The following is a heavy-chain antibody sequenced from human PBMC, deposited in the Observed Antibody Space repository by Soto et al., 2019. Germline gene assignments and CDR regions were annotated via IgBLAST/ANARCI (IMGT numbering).Heavy chain of an antibody. CDR1: DGYIRDHY. V-gene: IGHV4-59*11. D-gene: IGHD5-12*01. J-gene: IGHJ4*02. CDR3: ARVGDSGYDDIDY. Sequence: SETLPHPYTVADGYIRDHYWSWIRKPPGKGLEWIGYIYYSGSTNYNPSLKSRVTISVDTSKNQFSLKLSSVTAADTAVYYCARVGDSGYDDIDYWGQGTLVTVSS. CDR2: IYYSGST.